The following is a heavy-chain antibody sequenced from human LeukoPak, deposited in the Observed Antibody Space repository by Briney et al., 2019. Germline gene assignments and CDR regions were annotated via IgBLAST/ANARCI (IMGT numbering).Heavy chain of an antibody. J-gene: IGHJ3*02. D-gene: IGHD6-19*01. CDR2: IYHSGST. Sequence: PSETLSLTCTVSGGSISSSNYYWGWIRQPPGKGLEWIGSIYHSGSTYYNPSLKSRVTISVDASKNQFSLKLSSVTAADTAMYYCARGAVAGPDAFDIWGQGTMVTVSS. V-gene: IGHV4-39*07. CDR3: ARGAVAGPDAFDI. CDR1: GGSISSSNYY.